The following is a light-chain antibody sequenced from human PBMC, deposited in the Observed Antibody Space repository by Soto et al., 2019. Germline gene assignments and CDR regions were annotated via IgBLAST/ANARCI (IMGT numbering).Light chain of an antibody. CDR2: EVN. Sequence: QSALTQPASVSGAPGQSITISCTGTSNDVGGYKYVSWYQQRPGTAPKLIMFEVNNRPSGVSDRFSGSRSANTASLTISGLQAQDEADYYCSSYSSNNILSYVFGTGTKVTGL. V-gene: IGLV2-14*03. CDR3: SSYSSNNILSYV. CDR1: SNDVGGYKY. J-gene: IGLJ1*01.